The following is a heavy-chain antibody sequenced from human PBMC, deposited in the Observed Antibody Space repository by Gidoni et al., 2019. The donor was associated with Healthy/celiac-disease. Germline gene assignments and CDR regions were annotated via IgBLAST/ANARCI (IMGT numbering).Heavy chain of an antibody. J-gene: IGHJ4*02. CDR1: GFTFGDYA. V-gene: IGHV3-49*04. CDR3: TRDFGLVRGVNHFDY. D-gene: IGHD3-10*01. CDR2: IRSKAYGGTT. Sequence: EVQLVESGGGLVQRGRSLRLSCTASGFTFGDYAISWVRQAPGKGLEWVGFIRSKAYGGTTEYAASVKGRFTISRDDSKSIAYLQMNSLKTEDTAVYYCTRDFGLVRGVNHFDYWGQGTLVTVSS.